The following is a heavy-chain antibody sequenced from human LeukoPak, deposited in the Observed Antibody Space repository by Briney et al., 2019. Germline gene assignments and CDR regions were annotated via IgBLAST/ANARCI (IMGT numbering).Heavy chain of an antibody. D-gene: IGHD4-11*01. Sequence: PSETLSLTCSVSGGPINSYYWNWIRQPPGKGLEWIASISYSGNTHYNPSLESRVTISVDTSKNQFSLKLSSVTAADTAVYYCARRVIESAVTSKRNWFDPWGQGTLITVSS. CDR2: ISYSGNT. J-gene: IGHJ5*02. V-gene: IGHV4-59*08. CDR3: ARRVIESAVTSKRNWFDP. CDR1: GGPINSYY.